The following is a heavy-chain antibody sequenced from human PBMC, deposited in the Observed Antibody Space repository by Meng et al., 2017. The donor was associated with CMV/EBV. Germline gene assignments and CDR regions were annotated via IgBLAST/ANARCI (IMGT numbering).Heavy chain of an antibody. J-gene: IGHJ5*01. CDR3: ARDSDDFWSGYYNWFDP. CDR1: GYTFTGYY. Sequence: ASVKVSCKASGYTFTGYYMHWVRQAPGQGLEWMGWINPNSGGTNYAQKFQGRVTMTRDTSISTAYMELSRLRSDDTAVYYCARDSDDFWSGYYNWFDPWGQGTTVTVSS. V-gene: IGHV1-2*02. CDR2: INPNSGGT. D-gene: IGHD3-3*01.